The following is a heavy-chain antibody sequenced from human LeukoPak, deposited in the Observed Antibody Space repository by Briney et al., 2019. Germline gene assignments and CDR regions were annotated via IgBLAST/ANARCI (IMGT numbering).Heavy chain of an antibody. CDR1: GYTFTGYY. D-gene: IGHD3-22*01. Sequence: ASVNFSFNATGYTFTGYYMHWERQAPGQGLERMGWINPNSGGTNYAQKFQGRVTMTRDTTISTAYMELSRLRSDDTAMYYCARELYSSGYYHWGQGTLVTVSS. CDR2: INPNSGGT. V-gene: IGHV1-2*02. J-gene: IGHJ5*02. CDR3: ARELYSSGYYH.